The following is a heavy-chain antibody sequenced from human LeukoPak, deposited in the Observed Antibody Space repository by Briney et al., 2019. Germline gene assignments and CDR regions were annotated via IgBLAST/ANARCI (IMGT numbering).Heavy chain of an antibody. Sequence: GGSLRLSCAASGFTFSSYAMHWVRQAPGKGLEYASAISSNGGSTYYANSVKGRFTISRDNSKNTLYLQMGSLRAEDMAVYYCARGASYGGNQPYYYYYYMDVWGKGTTVTVSS. J-gene: IGHJ6*03. CDR3: ARGASYGGNQPYYYYYYMDV. CDR1: GFTFSSYA. V-gene: IGHV3-64*01. CDR2: ISSNGGST. D-gene: IGHD4-23*01.